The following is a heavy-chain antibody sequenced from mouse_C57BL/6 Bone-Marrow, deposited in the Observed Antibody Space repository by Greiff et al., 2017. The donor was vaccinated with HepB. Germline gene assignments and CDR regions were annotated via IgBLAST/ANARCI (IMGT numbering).Heavy chain of an antibody. CDR3: ANIDDGYYGFAC. CDR1: GYTFTSYW. D-gene: IGHD2-3*01. CDR2: IFPGSGST. Sequence: VQLQESGPELVRPGASVKISCKASGYTFTSYWMQWVRQRPGQGLEWIGDIFPGSGSTYYNEKFKGKATLTVDTSSSTAYMQLSSLTSEDSAVYVCANIDDGYYGFACWGQGTLVAVSA. V-gene: IGHV1-56*01. J-gene: IGHJ3*01.